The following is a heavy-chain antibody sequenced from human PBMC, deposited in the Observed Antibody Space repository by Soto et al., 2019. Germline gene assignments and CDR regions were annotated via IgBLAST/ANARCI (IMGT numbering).Heavy chain of an antibody. Sequence: GGSLRLSCXASGFTFSSYGMHWVRQAPGKGLEWVAVISYDGSNKYYADSVKGRFTISRDNSKNTLYLQMNSLRAEDTAVYYCAKEGGLAPYFDYWGQGTLVTAPQ. CDR3: AKEGGLAPYFDY. V-gene: IGHV3-30*18. CDR2: ISYDGSNK. CDR1: GFTFSSYG. D-gene: IGHD6-19*01. J-gene: IGHJ4*02.